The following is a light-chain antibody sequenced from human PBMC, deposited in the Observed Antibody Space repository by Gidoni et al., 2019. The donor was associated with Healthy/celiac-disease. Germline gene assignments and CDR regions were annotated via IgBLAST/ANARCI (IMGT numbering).Light chain of an antibody. CDR3: QQSYSTPVA. J-gene: IGKJ1*01. CDR1: QSISSY. V-gene: IGKV1-39*01. Sequence: DIQMTPSPSSLSASVGDRVTITCRASQSISSYLTWYQQKPGKAPKLLIYAASSLQSGVPSRFSGSGSGTDFTRTISSLQPEDFATYYCQQSYSTPVAFGQGTKVEIK. CDR2: AAS.